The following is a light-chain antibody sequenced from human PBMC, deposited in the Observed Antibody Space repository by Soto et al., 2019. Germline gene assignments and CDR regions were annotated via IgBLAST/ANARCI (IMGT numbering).Light chain of an antibody. CDR2: YDS. CDR1: NIGTTS. Sequence: SYELTQPPSVSVAPGKTARITCGGNNIGTTSVHWYQQKPGQAPVLVIYYDSDRPSGIPERFSGSNSGSTATLTISRVVAGDEADYYCHLWDRSTDHYVFGTGTKLTVL. CDR3: HLWDRSTDHYV. V-gene: IGLV3-21*04. J-gene: IGLJ1*01.